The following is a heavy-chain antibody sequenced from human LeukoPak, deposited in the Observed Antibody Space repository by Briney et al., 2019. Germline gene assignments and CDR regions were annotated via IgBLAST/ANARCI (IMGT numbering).Heavy chain of an antibody. Sequence: ASVKVSCKTSGYTFSSYGISWLRQAPGQGLEWMGWISGYNGNTNYLQRFQGRVTMTTDTSTSTLHLEVRSLRSDDTAVYYCARDNGHKSVDYWGQGTLVTVSS. D-gene: IGHD2-21*01. V-gene: IGHV1-18*01. CDR2: ISGYNGNT. CDR3: ARDNGHKSVDY. CDR1: GYTFSSYG. J-gene: IGHJ4*02.